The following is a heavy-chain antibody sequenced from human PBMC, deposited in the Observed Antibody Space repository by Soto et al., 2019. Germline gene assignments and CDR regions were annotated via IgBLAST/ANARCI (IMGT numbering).Heavy chain of an antibody. CDR3: AKDLISHYDFWSGYYYYYYGMDV. Sequence: GGSLRLSCAASGFTFSSYAMSWVRQAPGKGLEWVSAISGSGGSTYYADSVKGRFTISRDNSKNTLYLQMNSLRAEDTAVYYCAKDLISHYDFWSGYYYYYYGMDVWGQGTTVTVSS. J-gene: IGHJ6*02. CDR2: ISGSGGST. V-gene: IGHV3-23*01. D-gene: IGHD3-3*01. CDR1: GFTFSSYA.